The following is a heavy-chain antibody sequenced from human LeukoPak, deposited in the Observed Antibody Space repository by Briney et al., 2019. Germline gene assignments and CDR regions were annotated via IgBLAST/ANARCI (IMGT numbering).Heavy chain of an antibody. J-gene: IGHJ4*02. D-gene: IGHD3-9*01. CDR2: ISSSSSYI. Sequence: GGSLRLSCAASGFTFSSYEMNWVRQAPGKGLEGVSSISSSSSYIYYADSVKGRFTISRDNAKNSLYLQMNSLRAEDTAVYYCARVGDGAVLRYFDLDYWGQGTLVTVSS. CDR1: GFTFSSYE. CDR3: ARVGDGAVLRYFDLDY. V-gene: IGHV3-21*01.